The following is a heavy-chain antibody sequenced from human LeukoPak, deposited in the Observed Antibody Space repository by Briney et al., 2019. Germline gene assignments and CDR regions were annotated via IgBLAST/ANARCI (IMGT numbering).Heavy chain of an antibody. CDR1: GYTFTRYG. D-gene: IGHD3-10*01. Sequence: ASVKVSCKASGYTFTRYGISWVRQAPGQGLEWMGWISAYNGNTNYAQRLQGRVTMTTETSTSTAYMELRSLRSDDTAVYYCARPRPPPQYYYGSGSYLGPYYYYYMDVWGKGTTVTISS. CDR2: ISAYNGNT. CDR3: ARPRPPPQYYYGSGSYLGPYYYYYMDV. J-gene: IGHJ6*03. V-gene: IGHV1-18*01.